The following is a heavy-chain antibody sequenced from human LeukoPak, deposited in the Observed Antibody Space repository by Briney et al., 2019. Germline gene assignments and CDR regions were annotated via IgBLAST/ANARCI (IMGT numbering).Heavy chain of an antibody. J-gene: IGHJ4*02. CDR1: GFTFSNYG. CDR2: INIDSITV. V-gene: IGHV3-48*01. CDR3: STAKFDN. Sequence: GGSLRLSCAASGFTFSNYGMTWVRQAPGKGLEWVSYINIDSITVNYADSVKGRFTISRDNAKNSLYLQMNSLRAEDTAAYYCSTAKFDNWGQGTLVTVSS.